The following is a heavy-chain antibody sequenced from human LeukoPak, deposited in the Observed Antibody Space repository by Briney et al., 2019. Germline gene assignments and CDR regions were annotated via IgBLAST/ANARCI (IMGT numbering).Heavy chain of an antibody. Sequence: QPGGSLRLSCAASGFTFSSYAMNWVRQAPGKGLVWVSRINSDGSSTSYADSVKGRFTISRDNAKNTLDLQMNSLRAEDTAVYYCARDYYDSSFGYWGQGTLVTVSS. CDR3: ARDYYDSSFGY. D-gene: IGHD3-10*01. CDR2: INSDGSST. V-gene: IGHV3-74*01. CDR1: GFTFSSYA. J-gene: IGHJ4*02.